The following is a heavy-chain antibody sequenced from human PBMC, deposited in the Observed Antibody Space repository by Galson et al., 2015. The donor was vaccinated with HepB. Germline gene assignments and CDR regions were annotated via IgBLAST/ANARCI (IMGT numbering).Heavy chain of an antibody. Sequence: SVKVSCKASGGTFSSYAMHWVRQAPGQRLGWMGWINAGNGNTKYSQKFQGRVTITRDTSASTAYMELSSLRSEDTAVYYCAFGQLVRWGFDYWGQGTLVTVSS. CDR3: AFGQLVRWGFDY. V-gene: IGHV1-3*01. CDR1: GGTFSSYA. D-gene: IGHD6-13*01. J-gene: IGHJ4*02. CDR2: INAGNGNT.